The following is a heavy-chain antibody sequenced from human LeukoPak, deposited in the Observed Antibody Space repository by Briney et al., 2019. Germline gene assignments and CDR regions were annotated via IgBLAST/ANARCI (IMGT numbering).Heavy chain of an antibody. D-gene: IGHD3-3*01. CDR1: GFTFSSYG. Sequence: PGGSLRLSCAASGFTFSSYGMHWVRQAPGKGLEWVAFIRYDGSSKYYADSVKGRFTISRDNSKNTLYLQMNSLRAEGTAVYYCAKSYYDFWSGQDHFDYWGQGTLVTVSS. CDR2: IRYDGSSK. J-gene: IGHJ4*02. CDR3: AKSYYDFWSGQDHFDY. V-gene: IGHV3-30*02.